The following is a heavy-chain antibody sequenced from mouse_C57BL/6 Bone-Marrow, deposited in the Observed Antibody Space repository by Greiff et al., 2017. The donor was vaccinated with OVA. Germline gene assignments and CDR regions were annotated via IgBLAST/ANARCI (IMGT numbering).Heavy chain of an antibody. Sequence: VQLQESGPELVKPGASVKLSCKASGYTFTSYDINWVKQRPGQGLEWIGWIYPRDGSTKYNEKFKGKATLTVDTSSSTAYMELHSLTSEDSAVYFCARRYGSSYVYWYFDVWGTGTTVTVSS. J-gene: IGHJ1*03. D-gene: IGHD1-1*01. CDR2: IYPRDGST. V-gene: IGHV1-85*01. CDR1: GYTFTSYD. CDR3: ARRYGSSYVYWYFDV.